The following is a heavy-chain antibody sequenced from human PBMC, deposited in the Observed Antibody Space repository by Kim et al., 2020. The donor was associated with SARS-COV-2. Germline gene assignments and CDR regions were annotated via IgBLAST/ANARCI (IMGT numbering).Heavy chain of an antibody. D-gene: IGHD6-13*01. CDR2: ISWNSGSI. V-gene: IGHV3-9*01. CDR3: AKGGVGIYSSSWY. J-gene: IGHJ4*02. Sequence: GGSLRLSCAASGFTFDDYAMHWVRQAPGKGLEWVSGISWNSGSIGYADSVKGRFTISRDNAKNSLYLQMNSLRAEDTALYYCAKGGVGIYSSSWYCGQGT. CDR1: GFTFDDYA.